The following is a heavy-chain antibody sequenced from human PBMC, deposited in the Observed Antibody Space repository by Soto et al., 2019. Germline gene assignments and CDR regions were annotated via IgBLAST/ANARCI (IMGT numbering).Heavy chain of an antibody. J-gene: IGHJ6*02. D-gene: IGHD1-26*01. V-gene: IGHV1-2*02. Sequence: QAQLVQSGAEVKKPGASVKVSCKASGYTFTGYYIHWVRQAPGQGLEWMGWINPHNIGDTNYAQKFQGRVTMTRDTSITTAYMELSRLSNDDTAVDYCARRSLGEGTYYGLDVWGQGTTVTVSS. CDR2: INPHNIGDT. CDR3: ARRSLGEGTYYGLDV. CDR1: GYTFTGYY.